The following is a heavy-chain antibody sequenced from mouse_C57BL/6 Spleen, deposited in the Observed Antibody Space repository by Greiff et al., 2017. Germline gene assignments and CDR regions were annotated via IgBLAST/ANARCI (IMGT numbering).Heavy chain of an antibody. Sequence: VQLQQSGPELVKPGASVKMSCKASGYTFTDYNMHWVKQSHGKSLEWIGYINPNNGGTSYKQKFKGKATLTVNKSSSTAYMELRSLTSEDSAVYYCARGGDGSWFAYWGQGTLVTVSA. CDR3: ARGGDGSWFAY. CDR2: INPNNGGT. D-gene: IGHD2-3*01. V-gene: IGHV1-22*01. CDR1: GYTFTDYN. J-gene: IGHJ3*01.